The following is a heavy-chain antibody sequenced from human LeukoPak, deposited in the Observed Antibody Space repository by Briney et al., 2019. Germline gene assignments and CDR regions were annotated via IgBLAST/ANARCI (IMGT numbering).Heavy chain of an antibody. D-gene: IGHD3-10*01. CDR2: VKRDGSEK. J-gene: IGHJ4*02. CDR1: GFTFSSYW. Sequence: GGSLRLSCAASGFTFSSYWMSWVRQAPGKGLEWVANVKRDGSEKYYVDSVRGRFTISRDNAKNSLYLQMNSLRAEDAAVYYCAILSDTPFGGNDYWGQGTLVTVSS. CDR3: AILSDTPFGGNDY. V-gene: IGHV3-7*01.